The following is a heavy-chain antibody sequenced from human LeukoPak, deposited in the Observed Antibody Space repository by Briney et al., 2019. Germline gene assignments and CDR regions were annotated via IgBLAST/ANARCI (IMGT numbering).Heavy chain of an antibody. CDR2: INSDGSST. Sequence: GGSLRLSCAASGFTFSSYWMHWVRQAPGKGLVWVSRINSDGSSTSYADSVKGRFTISRDNAKNSLYLQMNSLRAEDTALYYCAKDKGLGAVAGSPYYYGMDVWGQGTTVTVSS. J-gene: IGHJ6*02. CDR1: GFTFSSYW. V-gene: IGHV3-74*01. D-gene: IGHD6-19*01. CDR3: AKDKGLGAVAGSPYYYGMDV.